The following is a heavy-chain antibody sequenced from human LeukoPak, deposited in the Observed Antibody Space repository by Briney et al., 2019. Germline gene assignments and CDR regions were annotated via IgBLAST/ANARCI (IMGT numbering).Heavy chain of an antibody. Sequence: PSETLSLTCTVSGGSISSYNWSWIRQPPGKGRELIGNIYYSGSTNYNPSLKSRVTISVDTSKNQFSLKLSSVTAADTAVYYCARLRSGNFDSWGQGTLVTVSS. CDR2: IYYSGST. J-gene: IGHJ4*02. CDR3: ARLRSGNFDS. V-gene: IGHV4-59*01. CDR1: GGSISSYN. D-gene: IGHD1-26*01.